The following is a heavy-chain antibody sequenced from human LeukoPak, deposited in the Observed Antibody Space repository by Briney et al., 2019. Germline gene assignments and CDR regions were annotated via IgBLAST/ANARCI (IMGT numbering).Heavy chain of an antibody. CDR1: GGSFSGYY. CDR2: INHSGRT. V-gene: IGHV4-34*01. D-gene: IGHD2-2*01. J-gene: IGHJ4*02. Sequence: SETLSLTCAVYGGSFSGYYWSWIRQPPGKGLEWIGEINHSGRTNYNPSLKSRVTISVDTSKNQFSLKLSSVTAADTAVYYCAMVVPAALSDYWGQGTLVTVSS. CDR3: AMVVPAALSDY.